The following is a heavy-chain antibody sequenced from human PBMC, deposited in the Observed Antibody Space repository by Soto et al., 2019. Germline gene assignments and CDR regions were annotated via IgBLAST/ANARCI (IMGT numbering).Heavy chain of an antibody. J-gene: IGHJ6*02. CDR3: ARDYRLDYYYYGKDV. D-gene: IGHD1-26*01. Sequence: PGGALRLSCAASGFTFSSYWMSWVRQAPGKGLEWVANIKQDGSEKYYVDSVKGRFTISRDNAKNSLYLQMNSLRAEDTAVYYCARDYRLDYYYYGKDVSGQGTKVTVSS. CDR2: IKQDGSEK. V-gene: IGHV3-7*03. CDR1: GFTFSSYW.